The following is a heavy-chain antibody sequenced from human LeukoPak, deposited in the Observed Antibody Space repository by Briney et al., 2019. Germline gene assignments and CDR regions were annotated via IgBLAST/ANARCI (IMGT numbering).Heavy chain of an antibody. CDR2: ISSGSEK. D-gene: IGHD3-16*01. Sequence: GGSLRLSCEASGFTFSIFPMHWVRQAPGKGLEWVALISSGSEKYYADSVKGRFTISRDNSKNILYLQMNSLRADDTAVYYCARHLGPSAVDYFDSWGQGTPVIVSS. CDR1: GFTFSIFP. J-gene: IGHJ4*02. V-gene: IGHV3-30*04. CDR3: ARHLGPSAVDYFDS.